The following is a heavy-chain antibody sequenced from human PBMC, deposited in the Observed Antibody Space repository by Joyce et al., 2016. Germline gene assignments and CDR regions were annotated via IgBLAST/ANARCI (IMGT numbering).Heavy chain of an antibody. V-gene: IGHV3-21*01. D-gene: IGHD2-8*01. J-gene: IGHJ4*02. Sequence: EVQLVESGGGLVKPGGSLRLSCAASGCTFSSYSLSWVRQEPGKGLGWVSSLSSSSSYIKYTDSVKGRFTISRDNAKNSLYLQMNSLRVEDTAVYYCARSSYTNGIFDYWGQGTLVTVSS. CDR1: GCTFSSYS. CDR2: LSSSSSYI. CDR3: ARSSYTNGIFDY.